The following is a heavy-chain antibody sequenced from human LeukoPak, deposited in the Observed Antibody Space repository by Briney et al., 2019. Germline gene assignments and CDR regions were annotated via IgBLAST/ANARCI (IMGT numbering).Heavy chain of an antibody. Sequence: PSETLSLTCTVSGGSVSSGSYYWSWIRQPPGKGLEWVGCSYYSGSTNYNPSLKSRVTISVDTSKNQFSLKLSSVTAADTAVYHCARDPGGIFRTYYFDYWGQGTLVTVSS. J-gene: IGHJ4*02. CDR2: SYYSGST. CDR3: ARDPGGIFRTYYFDY. CDR1: GGSVSSGSYY. D-gene: IGHD2-15*01. V-gene: IGHV4-61*01.